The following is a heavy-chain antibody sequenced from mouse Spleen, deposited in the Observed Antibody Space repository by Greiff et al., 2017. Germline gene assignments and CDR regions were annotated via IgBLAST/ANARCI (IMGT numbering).Heavy chain of an antibody. CDR1: GYSITSGYY. V-gene: IGHV3-6*01. Sequence: EESGPGLVKPSQSLSLTCSVTGYSITSGYYWNWIRQFPGNKLEWMGYISYDGSNNYNPSLKNRISITRDTSKNQFFLKLNSVTTEDTATYYCARVTGKDYFDYWGQGTTLTVSS. J-gene: IGHJ2*01. CDR2: ISYDGSN. D-gene: IGHD4-1*01. CDR3: ARVTGKDYFDY.